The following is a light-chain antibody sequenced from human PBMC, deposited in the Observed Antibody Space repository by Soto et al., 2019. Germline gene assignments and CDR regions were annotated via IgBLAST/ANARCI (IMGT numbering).Light chain of an antibody. CDR3: QQVYSYSPT. Sequence: DIQMTQSPSTLSASVGDRVTITCRASQSINNWLAWYQQKPGKAPKLLIYDASILESGVPSRFSGSGSGTEFTLSISSLQHDDVATYYCQQVYSYSPTFGQGTKVEIK. CDR1: QSINNW. V-gene: IGKV1-5*01. CDR2: DAS. J-gene: IGKJ4*01.